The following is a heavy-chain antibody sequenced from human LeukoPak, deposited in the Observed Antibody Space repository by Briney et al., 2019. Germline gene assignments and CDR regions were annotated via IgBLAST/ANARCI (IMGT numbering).Heavy chain of an antibody. Sequence: SETLSLTCTVSGGPIHSGGYFWSWIRQHPAKVLEWNGYNYYNGSTYYNPSLKSRVTISVDTSQHQFSLKLSSVTAADTAVYYCARRLLNCSGGSCYGDYYDSWGQGTLVTVSS. J-gene: IGHJ4*02. V-gene: IGHV4-31*03. CDR3: ARRLLNCSGGSCYGDYYDS. CDR2: NYYNGST. CDR1: GGPIHSGGYF. D-gene: IGHD2-15*01.